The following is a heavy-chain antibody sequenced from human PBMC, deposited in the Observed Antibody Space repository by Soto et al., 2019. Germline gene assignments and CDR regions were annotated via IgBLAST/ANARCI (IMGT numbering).Heavy chain of an antibody. Sequence: PGGSLRLSCAASGFTFSSYAMSWVRQAPGKGLEWVSAISGSGGSTHYADSVKGRFTISRDNSKNTLYLQMNSLRAEDTAVYYCAKDYPTYYYYDSSGYYPTGYYYGMDVWGQGTTVTVSS. V-gene: IGHV3-23*01. CDR3: AKDYPTYYYYDSSGYYPTGYYYGMDV. J-gene: IGHJ6*02. CDR2: ISGSGGST. D-gene: IGHD3-22*01. CDR1: GFTFSSYA.